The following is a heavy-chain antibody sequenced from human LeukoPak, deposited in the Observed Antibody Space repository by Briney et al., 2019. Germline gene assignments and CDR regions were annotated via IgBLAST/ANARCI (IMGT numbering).Heavy chain of an antibody. J-gene: IGHJ4*02. D-gene: IGHD3-16*01. CDR1: GFTFSSYA. V-gene: IGHV3-23*01. CDR2: ISGSGDST. Sequence: GGSLRLSCAASGFTFSSYAMSWVRQAPGKGLEWVSAISGSGDSTWYADSVKGRFTISRDNSKNTLYLQMNGLRTEDTALYYCAKTTSILGTQIDYWGQGTLVTVSS. CDR3: AKTTSILGTQIDY.